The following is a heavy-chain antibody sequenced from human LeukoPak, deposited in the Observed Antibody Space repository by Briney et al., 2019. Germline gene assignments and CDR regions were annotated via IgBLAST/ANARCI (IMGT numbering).Heavy chain of an antibody. Sequence: GGSLRLSCAASGFTFSSYGMHWVRQAPGKGLEWVAVISYDGSNKCYADSVKGRFTISRDNSKNTLYLQMNSLRAEDTAVYYCARDLVVVVPGYYYGMDVWGQGTTVTVSS. CDR3: ARDLVVVVPGYYYGMDV. D-gene: IGHD2-2*01. V-gene: IGHV3-30*03. CDR2: ISYDGSNK. J-gene: IGHJ6*02. CDR1: GFTFSSYG.